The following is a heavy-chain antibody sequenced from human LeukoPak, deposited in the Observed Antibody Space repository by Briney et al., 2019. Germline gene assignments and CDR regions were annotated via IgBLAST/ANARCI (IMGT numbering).Heavy chain of an antibody. Sequence: ASVKVSCKASGYTFTGYYMHWVRQAPGQGLEWMGWINPNSGGTNYAQKFQGRVTMTRDTSISTAYMELSRLRSDDTAVYYCARAFVLGGAMVTSYWFDPWGQGTLVTVSS. CDR3: ARAFVLGGAMVTSYWFDP. J-gene: IGHJ5*02. CDR1: GYTFTGYY. V-gene: IGHV1-2*02. D-gene: IGHD5-18*01. CDR2: INPNSGGT.